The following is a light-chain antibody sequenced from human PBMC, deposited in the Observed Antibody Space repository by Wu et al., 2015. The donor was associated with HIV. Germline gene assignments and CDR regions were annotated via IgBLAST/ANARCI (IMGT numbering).Light chain of an antibody. Sequence: EIVLTQSPATLSLSPGERATLSCRASQSVYSYLAWYQQKPGQAPRLLIYDASTRATGVPARFSGSGSATEFTLTINIMQSEDFAVYYCQPYNNWPPWTFGQGTKVEIK. J-gene: IGKJ1*01. V-gene: IGKV3-15*01. CDR1: QSVYSY. CDR3: QPYNNWPPWT. CDR2: DAS.